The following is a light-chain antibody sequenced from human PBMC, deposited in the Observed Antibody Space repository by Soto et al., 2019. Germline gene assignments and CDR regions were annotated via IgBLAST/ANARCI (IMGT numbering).Light chain of an antibody. J-gene: IGKJ1*01. Sequence: LLMTQSPATLSLSPGERATLSCRASQSVFSSLAWYQQRPGQAPRLLIYGSATRATGIPDRFSGSGSGTESTLTISSLQSEDSAVYYCQQYHSWPAFGQGTKVDIK. CDR3: QQYHSWPA. CDR1: QSVFSS. V-gene: IGKV3-15*01. CDR2: GSA.